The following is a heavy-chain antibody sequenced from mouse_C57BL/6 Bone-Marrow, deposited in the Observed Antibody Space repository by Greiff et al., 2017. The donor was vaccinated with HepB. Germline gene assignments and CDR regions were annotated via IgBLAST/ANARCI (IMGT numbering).Heavy chain of an antibody. CDR3: AKNGYLYAMDY. J-gene: IGHJ4*01. CDR1: GFSLTSYG. Sequence: VKLQESGPGLVQPSQSLSITCTVSGFSLTSYGVHWVRQPPGKGLEWLGVLWSGGSTDYNAAFISRLSISKDNSKSQVFFKMNSLQADDTAIYYCAKNGYLYAMDYWGQGTSVTVSS. V-gene: IGHV2-4*01. D-gene: IGHD2-2*01. CDR2: LWSGGST.